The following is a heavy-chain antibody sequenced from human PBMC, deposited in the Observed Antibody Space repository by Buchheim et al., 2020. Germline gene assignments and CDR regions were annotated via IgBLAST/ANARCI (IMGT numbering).Heavy chain of an antibody. Sequence: QVQLQQWGAGLLKPSETLSLTCAVYGGSFSGYYWSWIRQPPGKGLEWIGEINHSVSINYNPSLKSRVTISVDTSKTQFSLKLSSVTAADTALYYCASYAGLSTYYFDYWGQGT. CDR3: ASYAGLSTYYFDY. CDR2: INHSVSI. D-gene: IGHD3-16*02. V-gene: IGHV4-34*01. CDR1: GGSFSGYY. J-gene: IGHJ4*02.